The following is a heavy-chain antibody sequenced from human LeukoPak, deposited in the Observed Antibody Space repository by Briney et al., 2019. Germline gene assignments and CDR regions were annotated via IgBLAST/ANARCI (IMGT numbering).Heavy chain of an antibody. J-gene: IGHJ4*02. Sequence: GRSLRLSCAASGFTFTSFGMHWVRQAPGKGLEWVSVISYDGSEKHYADSVKGRFTISRDNSKNTLYLQMNSLRLEDTAVYYCAKDWGIAVAASGLDNFDYWGQGTLVSVSS. CDR2: ISYDGSEK. CDR1: GFTFTSFG. D-gene: IGHD6-19*01. CDR3: AKDWGIAVAASGLDNFDY. V-gene: IGHV3-30*18.